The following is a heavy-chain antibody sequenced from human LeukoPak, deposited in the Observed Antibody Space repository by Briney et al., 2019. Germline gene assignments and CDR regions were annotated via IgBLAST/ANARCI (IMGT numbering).Heavy chain of an antibody. D-gene: IGHD3-10*01. CDR1: GGSISSYY. V-gene: IGHV4-59*01. CDR3: ARDTRGSGCFDY. Sequence: SETLSLTCTVSGGSISSYYWSWIRQPPGKGPEWIGYIYYSGSTNYNPSLKSRVTISVDTSKNQFSLKLSSVTAADTAVYYCARDTRGSGCFDYWGQGTLVTVSS. J-gene: IGHJ4*02. CDR2: IYYSGST.